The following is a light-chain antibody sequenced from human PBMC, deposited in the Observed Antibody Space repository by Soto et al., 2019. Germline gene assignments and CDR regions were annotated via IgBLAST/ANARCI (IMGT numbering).Light chain of an antibody. CDR1: RSNIGSNY. J-gene: IGLJ2*01. Sequence: QSVLIQPPSASGTPGQRVTISCSGSRSNIGSNYVHWYQQFPRTAPKLLISRNSQRPSGVPDRFSGSKSGTSASLAIGGLRSEDEADYYCAAWDDALSGVIVGGGTKLTVL. CDR2: RNS. V-gene: IGLV1-47*01. CDR3: AAWDDALSGVI.